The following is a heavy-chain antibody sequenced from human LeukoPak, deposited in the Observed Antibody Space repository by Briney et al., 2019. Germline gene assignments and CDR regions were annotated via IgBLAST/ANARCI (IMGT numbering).Heavy chain of an antibody. D-gene: IGHD5-12*01. J-gene: IGHJ4*02. CDR3: AKVAPDNTENSGYDC. CDR2: ISYDGSNK. V-gene: IGHV3-30*18. Sequence: PGGSLRLSCAASGFTFSSYWMSWVRQAPGKGLEWVAVISYDGSNKYYADSVKGRFTISRDNSKNTLYLQMNSLRAEDTAVYYCAKVAPDNTENSGYDCWGQGTLVTVSS. CDR1: GFTFSSYW.